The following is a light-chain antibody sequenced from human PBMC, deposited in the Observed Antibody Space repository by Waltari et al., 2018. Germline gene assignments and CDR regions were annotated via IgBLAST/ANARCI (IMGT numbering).Light chain of an antibody. CDR1: SSNIGAGPD. CDR2: DND. CDR3: QSYDSGQWV. J-gene: IGLJ3*02. V-gene: IGLV1-40*01. Sequence: QSVLTQPPSVSGAPGQRVTISCTGSSSNIGAGPDVHWYQQFSGTAPNLLIFDNDNRPSGVPDRFSGSRSGTSAYLAITGLQTDDEADYFCQSYDSGQWVFGGGTKVTVL.